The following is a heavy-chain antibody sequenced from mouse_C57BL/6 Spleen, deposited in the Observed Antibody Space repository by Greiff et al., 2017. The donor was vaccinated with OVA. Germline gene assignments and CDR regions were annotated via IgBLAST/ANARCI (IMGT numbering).Heavy chain of an antibody. CDR3: ARSYYYGSRRDAMDY. V-gene: IGHV1-61*01. Sequence: QVQLQQPGAELVRPGSSVKLSCKASGYTFTSYWMDWVKQRPGQGLEWIGNIYPSDSGTHYNQKFKDKATLTVDKSSSTAYMQLSSLTSEDSAVYYCARSYYYGSRRDAMDYWGQGTSVTVSS. CDR1: GYTFTSYW. CDR2: IYPSDSGT. J-gene: IGHJ4*01. D-gene: IGHD1-1*01.